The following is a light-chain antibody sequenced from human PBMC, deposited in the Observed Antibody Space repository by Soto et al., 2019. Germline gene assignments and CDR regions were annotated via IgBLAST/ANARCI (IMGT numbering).Light chain of an antibody. CDR1: QNVNFNF. V-gene: IGKV3-20*01. CDR2: GAS. CDR3: QQYGSTPPD. Sequence: DIVLTQSPGTLSLSPGERASLSCRASQNVNFNFLAWYQQKPGQAPRPLIYGASSRATGIPDRFSGSGSGTDFTLTISRLEPEDSAVYYCQQYGSTPPDFGQGTKLEIK. J-gene: IGKJ2*01.